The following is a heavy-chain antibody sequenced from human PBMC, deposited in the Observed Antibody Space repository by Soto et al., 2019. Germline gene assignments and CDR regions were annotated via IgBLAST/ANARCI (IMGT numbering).Heavy chain of an antibody. Sequence: EVQLLESGGGLVQPGGSLRLSCAASGFTFSSYAMSWVRQAPGKGLEWVSAISGSGGTTYYADSVKGRFTFSRDSSKNTLYLQMNSLRAEDTALYYCAKTANGWFSAFDIWGQGTMVTVSS. J-gene: IGHJ3*02. CDR3: AKTANGWFSAFDI. CDR1: GFTFSSYA. V-gene: IGHV3-23*01. D-gene: IGHD6-19*01. CDR2: ISGSGGTT.